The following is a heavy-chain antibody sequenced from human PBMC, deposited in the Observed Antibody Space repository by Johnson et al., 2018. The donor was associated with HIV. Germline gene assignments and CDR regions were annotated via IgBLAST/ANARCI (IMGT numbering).Heavy chain of an antibody. V-gene: IGHV3-30-3*01. CDR1: GFTFSSYA. Sequence: QVQLVESGGGLVQPGGSLRLSCAASGFTFSSYAMHWVRQAPGKGLEWVAVISYDESNKDYADSVTGRFTIYRDNSKNTRYLQMNSLRAEDTAVYYCARDSSLYTLSANTDAFDIWGQGTMVTVSS. D-gene: IGHD2-2*01. J-gene: IGHJ3*02. CDR3: ARDSSLYTLSANTDAFDI. CDR2: ISYDESNK.